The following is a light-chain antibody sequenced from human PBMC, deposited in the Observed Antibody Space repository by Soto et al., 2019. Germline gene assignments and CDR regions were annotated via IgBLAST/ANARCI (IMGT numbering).Light chain of an antibody. CDR2: GAT. Sequence: EIVFTQSPGPLSSSPGERVTLSCRASQNVDSVYLTWYQQKVGQAPRLLIYGATNRATGVPDRFSGSGSGTDFSLTISSLEPEDFAVYYCHQYATWTFGQGTKVDIK. J-gene: IGKJ1*01. CDR1: QNVDSVY. V-gene: IGKV3-20*01. CDR3: HQYATWT.